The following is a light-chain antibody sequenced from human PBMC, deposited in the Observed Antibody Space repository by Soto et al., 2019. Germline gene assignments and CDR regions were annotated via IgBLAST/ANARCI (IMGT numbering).Light chain of an antibody. J-gene: IGKJ1*01. Sequence: DIQMTQSPSTLAASVGDRVTIACRASQNIDHWLAWYQLKPGKAPKFLIYDASILESGVPSRFSGSGSGTEFNLAISSLQPDDFATDYCQRYNSNSRTFGQGNRVELK. CDR2: DAS. V-gene: IGKV1-5*01. CDR1: QNIDHW. CDR3: QRYNSNSRT.